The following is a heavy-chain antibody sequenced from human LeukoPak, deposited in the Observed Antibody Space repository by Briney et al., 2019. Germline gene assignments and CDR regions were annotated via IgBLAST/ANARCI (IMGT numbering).Heavy chain of an antibody. CDR2: ISGSGAGT. CDR3: ARSGRRGYSEGNDY. CDR1: GFTFNTFA. J-gene: IGHJ4*02. Sequence: GGSLRLSCTASGFTFNTFAMRWVRQAPGKGLEWVSVISGSGAGTYYPDSVKGRFTISRDNSKNTLYLQMNSLRPEDTAVYYCARSGRRGYSEGNDYWGQGTLVTVSS. D-gene: IGHD5-18*01. V-gene: IGHV3-23*01.